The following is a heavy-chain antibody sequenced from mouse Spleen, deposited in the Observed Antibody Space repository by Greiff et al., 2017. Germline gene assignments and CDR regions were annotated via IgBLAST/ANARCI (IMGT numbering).Heavy chain of an antibody. J-gene: IGHJ2*01. Sequence: QVQLQQPGAELVKPGASVKLSCKASGYTFTSYWMQWVKQRPGQGLEWIGEIDPSDSYTNYNQKFKGKATLTVDTSSSTAYMQLSSLTSEDSAVYYCASGDDVNYWGQGTTLTVSS. CDR3: ASGDDVNY. D-gene: IGHD2-12*01. CDR2: IDPSDSYT. CDR1: GYTFTSYW. V-gene: IGHV1-50*01.